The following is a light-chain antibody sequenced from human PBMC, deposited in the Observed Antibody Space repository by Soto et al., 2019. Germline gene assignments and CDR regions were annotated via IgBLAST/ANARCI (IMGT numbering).Light chain of an antibody. V-gene: IGKV3-20*01. J-gene: IGKJ4*01. Sequence: EIVLTQSPGTLSLSPGERATLTCRASQSLRNSYLAWYQQKSGQAPRLLMYGTSSRAIGIPDRFSGRGSGTDFTLTISRLEPEDFAVYYCQQYGSSPLTFGRGTKVDI. CDR1: QSLRNSY. CDR3: QQYGSSPLT. CDR2: GTS.